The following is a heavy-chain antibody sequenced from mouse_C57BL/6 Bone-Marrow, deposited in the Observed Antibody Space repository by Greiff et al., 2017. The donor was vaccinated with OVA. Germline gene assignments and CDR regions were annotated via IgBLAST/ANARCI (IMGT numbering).Heavy chain of an antibody. CDR1: GFSLTSYA. CDR2: IWTGGGT. D-gene: IGHD1-1*01. V-gene: IGHV2-9-1*01. J-gene: IGHJ1*03. CDR3: ARDSYYGSSYWYFDV. Sequence: VKLMESGPGLVAPSQSLSITCTVSGFSLTSYAISWVRQPPGKGLEWLGVIWTGGGTNYNSALKSRLSISKDNSKSQVFLKMNSLQTDDTARYYCARDSYYGSSYWYFDVWGTGTTVTVSS.